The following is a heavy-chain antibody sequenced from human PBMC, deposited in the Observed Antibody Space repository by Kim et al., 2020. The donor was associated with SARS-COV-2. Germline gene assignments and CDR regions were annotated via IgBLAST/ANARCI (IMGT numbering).Heavy chain of an antibody. J-gene: IGHJ4*02. Sequence: SETLSLTCAVYGGSFSGYYWSWIRQPPGKGLEWIGEINHSGSTNYNPSLKSRVTISVDTSKNQFSLKLSSVTAADTAVYYCARGPRMGAAGFPPPLHYWGQGTLVTVSS. D-gene: IGHD6-13*01. CDR2: INHSGST. CDR1: GGSFSGYY. V-gene: IGHV4-34*01. CDR3: ARGPRMGAAGFPPPLHY.